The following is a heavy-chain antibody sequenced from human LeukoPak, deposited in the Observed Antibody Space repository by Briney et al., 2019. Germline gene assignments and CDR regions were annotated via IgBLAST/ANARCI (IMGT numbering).Heavy chain of an antibody. CDR1: GYTFTSYG. Sequence: GASVKVFCKASGYTFTSYGISWVRQAPGQGLEWMGWISAYNGNTNYAQKLQGRVTMTTDTSTSTAYMELRSLRSDDTAVYYCARVTPSGSYSEFFDYWGQGTLVTVSS. D-gene: IGHD1-26*01. J-gene: IGHJ4*02. CDR3: ARVTPSGSYSEFFDY. V-gene: IGHV1-18*01. CDR2: ISAYNGNT.